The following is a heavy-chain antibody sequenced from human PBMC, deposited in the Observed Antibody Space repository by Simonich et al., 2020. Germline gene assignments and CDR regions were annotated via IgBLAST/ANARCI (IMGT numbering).Heavy chain of an antibody. CDR1: GGSISSYY. J-gene: IGHJ4*02. D-gene: IGHD5-12*01. CDR3: ARHDRWLQFYFDY. V-gene: IGHV4-59*08. CDR2: IYYSGRP. Sequence: QVQLQESGPGLVKPSETLSLTCTVSGGSISSYYWSWIRQPPGKGLEWIGYIYYSGRPNYNPSPKSRVTISVDTSKNQFSLKLSSVTAADTAVYYCARHDRWLQFYFDYWGQGTLVTVSS.